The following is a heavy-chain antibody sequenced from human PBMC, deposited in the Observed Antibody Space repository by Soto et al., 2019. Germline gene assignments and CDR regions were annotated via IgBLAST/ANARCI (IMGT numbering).Heavy chain of an antibody. Sequence: SETLSLTCAVYGGSFSGYYWSWIRQPPGKGLEWIGEINHSGSTNYNPSLKSRVTISVDTFKTQFSLKLSSVTAADTAVYYCARCSERSAAGTPREWELLRVLDYWGQGTLVTVSS. CDR2: INHSGST. CDR1: GGSFSGYY. V-gene: IGHV4-34*01. D-gene: IGHD1-26*01. J-gene: IGHJ4*02. CDR3: ARCSERSAAGTPREWELLRVLDY.